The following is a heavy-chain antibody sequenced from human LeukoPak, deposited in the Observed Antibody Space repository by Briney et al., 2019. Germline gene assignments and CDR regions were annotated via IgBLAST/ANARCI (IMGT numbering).Heavy chain of an antibody. CDR1: GFTFSSYA. J-gene: IGHJ4*02. D-gene: IGHD2-2*01. CDR3: AKGVRDIVVVPAARAAKGGYYFDY. CDR2: ISNSGGST. Sequence: TGGSLRLSCAASGFTFSSYAMSWVRQAPGKGLEWVSAISNSGGSTYYADSVKGRFTISRDNSKNTLYLQMNSLRAEDTAVYYCAKGVRDIVVVPAARAAKGGYYFDYWGQGTLVTVSS. V-gene: IGHV3-23*01.